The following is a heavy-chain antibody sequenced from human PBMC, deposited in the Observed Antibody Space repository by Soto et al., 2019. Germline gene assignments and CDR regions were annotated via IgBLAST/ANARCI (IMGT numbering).Heavy chain of an antibody. D-gene: IGHD2-15*01. CDR2: IWYDGSNK. CDR1: GFTFSSYG. V-gene: IGHV3-33*01. Sequence: WGSLRLSCAASGFTFSSYGMHWVRQAPGKWLEWVAVIWYDGSNKYYADSVKGRFTISRDNSKNTLYLQMNSLRAEDTAVYYCARGHCSGGSCSYYYYGMDVWGQGTTVTVSS. J-gene: IGHJ6*02. CDR3: ARGHCSGGSCSYYYYGMDV.